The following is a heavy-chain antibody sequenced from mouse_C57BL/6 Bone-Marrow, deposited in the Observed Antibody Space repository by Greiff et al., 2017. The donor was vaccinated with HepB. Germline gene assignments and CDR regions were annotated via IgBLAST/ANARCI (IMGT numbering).Heavy chain of an antibody. CDR2: ISNGGGST. CDR1: GFTFSDYY. Sequence: DVHLVESGGGLVQPGGSLKLSCAASGFTFSDYYMYWVRQTPEKRLEWVAYISNGGGSTYYPDTVKGRFTISRDNAKNTLYLQMSRLKSEDTAMYYCARHDSSGYYYAMDYWGQGTSVTVSS. J-gene: IGHJ4*01. V-gene: IGHV5-12*01. CDR3: ARHDSSGYYYAMDY. D-gene: IGHD3-2*02.